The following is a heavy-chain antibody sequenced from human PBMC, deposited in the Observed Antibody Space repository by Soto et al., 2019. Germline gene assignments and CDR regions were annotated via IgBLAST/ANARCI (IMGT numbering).Heavy chain of an antibody. D-gene: IGHD1-26*01. CDR2: IYYSGST. CDR3: AREGQVSSGSYYYYYYYGMDV. Sequence: SETLSLTCTVSGGSVSSGSYYWSWIRQPPGKGLEWIGYIYYSGSTNYNPSLKSRVTISVDTSKNQFSLKLSSVTAADTAVYYCAREGQVSSGSYYYYYYYGMDVWGQGTTVT. V-gene: IGHV4-61*01. J-gene: IGHJ6*02. CDR1: GGSVSSGSYY.